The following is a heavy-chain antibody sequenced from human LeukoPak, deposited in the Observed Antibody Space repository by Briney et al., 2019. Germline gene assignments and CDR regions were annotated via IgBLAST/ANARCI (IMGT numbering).Heavy chain of an antibody. CDR3: AKVFYGDYAGFDY. D-gene: IGHD4-17*01. CDR2: ISSSGGST. J-gene: IGHJ4*02. Sequence: GGSLRLSCAASGFTFSSYAMSWVRQAPGKGLEWVSAISSSGGSTYYADSVKGRFTISRDNSKNTLYLQMNSLRAEDTAVYYCAKVFYGDYAGFDYWGQGTLVTVSS. V-gene: IGHV3-23*01. CDR1: GFTFSSYA.